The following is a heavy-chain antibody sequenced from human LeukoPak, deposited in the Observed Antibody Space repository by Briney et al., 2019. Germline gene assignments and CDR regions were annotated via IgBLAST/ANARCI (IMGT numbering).Heavy chain of an antibody. CDR3: AKDQGGMAAAGFDY. J-gene: IGHJ4*02. V-gene: IGHV3-30*18. D-gene: IGHD6-13*01. CDR1: GFTFSSYG. Sequence: PSGGSLRPSCAASGFTFSSYGMHWVRQAPGKGLEWVAVISYDGSNKYYADSVKGRFTISRDNSKNTLYLQMNSLRAEDTAVYYCAKDQGGMAAAGFDYWGQGTLVTVSS. CDR2: ISYDGSNK.